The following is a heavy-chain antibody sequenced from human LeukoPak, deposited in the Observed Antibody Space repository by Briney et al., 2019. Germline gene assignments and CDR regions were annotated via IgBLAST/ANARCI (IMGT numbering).Heavy chain of an antibody. CDR3: AREQDSGVVVPAASNAFDI. V-gene: IGHV1-46*01. D-gene: IGHD2-2*01. Sequence: SVKVSCKASGYTFTSYYMHWVRQAHGQGLEWMGIINPSGGSTSYAQKFQGRVTMTRDTSTSTVYMELSSLRSEDTAVYYCAREQDSGVVVPAASNAFDIWGQGTMVTVSS. CDR2: INPSGGST. CDR1: GYTFTSYY. J-gene: IGHJ3*02.